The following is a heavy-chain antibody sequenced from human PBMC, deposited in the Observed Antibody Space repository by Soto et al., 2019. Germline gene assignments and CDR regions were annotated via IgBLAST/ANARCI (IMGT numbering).Heavy chain of an antibody. CDR2: IWYDGTNK. D-gene: IGHD5-12*01. CDR3: ARNREYSDYGGFYYGMDV. J-gene: IGHJ6*02. V-gene: IGHV3-33*01. Sequence: QVQLVESGGGVVQPGRSLRLSCAASGFTFSAYGMHWVRQAPGKGLEWVALIWYDGTNKYYADSVKGRFTISRDESKNTLYLQMTNLRAEDTAVYYCARNREYSDYGGFYYGMDVWGQGTTVTVSS. CDR1: GFTFSAYG.